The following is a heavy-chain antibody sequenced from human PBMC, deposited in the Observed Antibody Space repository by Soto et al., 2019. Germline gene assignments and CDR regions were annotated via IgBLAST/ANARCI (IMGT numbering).Heavy chain of an antibody. D-gene: IGHD3-16*02. CDR3: AKVGYVWGSYRPSDGMDV. Sequence: PGGSLRLSCAASGFTFSSDALSRVRQAPGKGLEWVSAISGSGGSTYYADSVKGRFTISRDNSKNTLYLQMNSLRAEDTAVYYCAKVGYVWGSYRPSDGMDVWGQGTTVTVSS. J-gene: IGHJ6*02. CDR1: GFTFSSDA. CDR2: ISGSGGST. V-gene: IGHV3-23*01.